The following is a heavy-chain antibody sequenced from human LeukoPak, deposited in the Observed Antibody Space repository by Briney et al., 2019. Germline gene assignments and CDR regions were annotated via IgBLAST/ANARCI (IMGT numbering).Heavy chain of an antibody. Sequence: ASVKGSCKASAYTFTSYDINWVRQAAGQGLEWLGWMNPNSGSTGYAQKFQGRVTLTRDTSISTAYMELSSLRSEDTAVYYCARDYGGNSGWFDPWGQGTLVTVSS. CDR3: ARDYGGNSGWFDP. CDR2: MNPNSGST. D-gene: IGHD4-23*01. V-gene: IGHV1-8*01. CDR1: AYTFTSYD. J-gene: IGHJ5*02.